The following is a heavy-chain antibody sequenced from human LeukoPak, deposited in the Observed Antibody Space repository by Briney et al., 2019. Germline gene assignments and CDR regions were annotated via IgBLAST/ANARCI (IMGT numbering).Heavy chain of an antibody. CDR2: ISSSGSTI. CDR1: GFTFSSYE. CDR3: ARDRIPGYSSSLPFDY. J-gene: IGHJ4*02. V-gene: IGHV3-48*03. D-gene: IGHD6-13*01. Sequence: GGSLRLSCAASGFTFSSYEMNWVRQAPGKGLEWVSYISSSGSTIYYADSVKGRFTISRDNAKNSLYLQMNSLRAEDTAVYYCARDRIPGYSSSLPFDYWGQGTLVTVSS.